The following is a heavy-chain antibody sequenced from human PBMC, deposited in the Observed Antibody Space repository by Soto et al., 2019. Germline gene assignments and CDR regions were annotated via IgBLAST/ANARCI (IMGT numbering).Heavy chain of an antibody. CDR3: ARVTGFWSGYYSDY. D-gene: IGHD3-3*01. CDR2: INPSGGST. V-gene: IGHV1-46*01. J-gene: IGHJ4*02. Sequence: ASVKVSCKASGYTFTSYYMHWVRRAPGQGLECMGIINPSGGSTSYAQKFQGRVTMTRDTSPSTVYMELSNLRSEDTAVYYCARVTGFWSGYYSDYWGQGTLVTVSS. CDR1: GYTFTSYY.